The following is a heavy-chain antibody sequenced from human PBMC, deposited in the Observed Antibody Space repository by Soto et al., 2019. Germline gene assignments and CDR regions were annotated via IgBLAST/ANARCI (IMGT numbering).Heavy chain of an antibody. CDR3: ERDPCHADQNLKDAYNWDDP. V-gene: IGHV1-2*02. Sequence: ASVKVSCKASGYTFSGYYMHWVRQAPVKGLEWLGGINPNGGGTNFAQKFQGRVDMTRDTYISTAYMELSRLTSDDTAVYYCERDPCHADQNLKDAYNWDDPWG. D-gene: IGHD1-20*01. CDR2: INPNGGGT. J-gene: IGHJ5*02. CDR1: GYTFSGYY.